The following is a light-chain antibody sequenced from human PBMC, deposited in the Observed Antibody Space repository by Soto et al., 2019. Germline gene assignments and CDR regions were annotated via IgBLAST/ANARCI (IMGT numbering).Light chain of an antibody. CDR2: EVS. Sequence: QSALTQPASVSGSPGQSITISCTGTSRDVGGYKYVSWYQQHPGKAPKIMIYEVSNRPSGVSNRFSGSKSGNTASLSISGLQAEDEADYYCSSYTSSSHYVFGTGTKLTVL. V-gene: IGLV2-14*01. CDR1: SRDVGGYKY. CDR3: SSYTSSSHYV. J-gene: IGLJ1*01.